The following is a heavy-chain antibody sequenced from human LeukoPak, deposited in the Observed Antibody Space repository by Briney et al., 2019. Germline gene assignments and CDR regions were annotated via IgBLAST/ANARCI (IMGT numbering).Heavy chain of an antibody. J-gene: IGHJ6*03. CDR3: ARVIPQLVIYYYYYMDV. V-gene: IGHV3-73*01. CDR1: GFTFSGSA. Sequence: GGSLRLSCAASGFTFSGSAMHWVRQASGKGLEWVGRIRSKANSYATAYAASVKGRFTISRDDSKNTAYLQMNSLKTEDTAVYYCARVIPQLVIYYYYYMDVWGKGTTVTISS. CDR2: IRSKANSYAT. D-gene: IGHD6-13*01.